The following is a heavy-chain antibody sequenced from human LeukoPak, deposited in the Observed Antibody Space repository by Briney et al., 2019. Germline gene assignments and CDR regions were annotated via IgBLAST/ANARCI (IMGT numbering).Heavy chain of an antibody. J-gene: IGHJ4*02. V-gene: IGHV3-21*01. CDR1: GFTFSSYA. CDR2: ISSSSSYI. Sequence: GGSLRLSCAASGFTFSSYAMHWVRQAPGKGLDWVSSISSSSSYIYYADSVKGRFTISRDNAKNSLYLQMNSLRAEDTAVYYCARDGMVRGVPLDYWGQGTLVTVSS. D-gene: IGHD3-10*01. CDR3: ARDGMVRGVPLDY.